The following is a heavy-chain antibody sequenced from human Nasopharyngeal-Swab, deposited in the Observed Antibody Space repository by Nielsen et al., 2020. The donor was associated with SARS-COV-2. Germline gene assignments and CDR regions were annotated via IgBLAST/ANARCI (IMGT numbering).Heavy chain of an antibody. CDR1: GGSISSGSIRSYY. V-gene: IGHV4-61*01. CDR3: AREVVGGLVDS. J-gene: IGHJ4*02. D-gene: IGHD1-26*01. CDR2: FSYTGIT. Sequence: GSLRLSCTVSGGSISSGSIRSYYWSWIRQPPGKGLEWIGYFSYTGITNYNPSLKSRVTISVDMSKNQFSLKLSSVAAADTAVYYCAREVVGGLVDSWSQGTLVTVSS.